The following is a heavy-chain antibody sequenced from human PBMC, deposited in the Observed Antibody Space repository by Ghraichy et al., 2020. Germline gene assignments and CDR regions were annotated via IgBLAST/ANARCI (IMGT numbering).Heavy chain of an antibody. CDR2: INHSGST. CDR1: GGSFSGYY. D-gene: IGHD6-19*01. CDR3: ARELGWYRKGAFDI. V-gene: IGHV4-34*01. Sequence: SETLSLTCAVYGGSFSGYYWSWIRQPPGKGLEWIGEINHSGSTNYNPSLKSRVTISVDTSKNQFSLKLSSVTAADTAVYYCARELGWYRKGAFDIWGQGTMVTVSS. J-gene: IGHJ3*02.